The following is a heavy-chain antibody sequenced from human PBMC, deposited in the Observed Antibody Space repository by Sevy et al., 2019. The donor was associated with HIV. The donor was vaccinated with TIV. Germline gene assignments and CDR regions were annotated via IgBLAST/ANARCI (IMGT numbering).Heavy chain of an antibody. CDR3: ARVIRPSYFDY. Sequence: AESLSLTCTVSGGSVSSGSYYWSWIRQPPGNGLEWIGYIYYSGSTNYNPSLKSRVTISVDTSKNQFSLKLSSVTAADTAVYYCARVIRPSYFDYWGQGTLVPVSS. CDR2: IYYSGST. D-gene: IGHD3-3*02. V-gene: IGHV4-61*01. J-gene: IGHJ4*02. CDR1: GGSVSSGSYY.